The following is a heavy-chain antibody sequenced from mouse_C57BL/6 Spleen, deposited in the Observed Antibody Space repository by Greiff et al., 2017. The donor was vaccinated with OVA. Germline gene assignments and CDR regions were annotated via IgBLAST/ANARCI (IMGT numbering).Heavy chain of an antibody. CDR2: IRNKANGYTT. CDR1: GFTFTDYY. V-gene: IGHV7-3*01. CDR3: ARYRDDYDSYYAMDY. Sequence: EVQVVESGGGLVQPGGSLSLSCAASGFTFTDYYMSWVRQPPGKALEWLGFIRNKANGYTTEYSASVKGRFTISRDNSQSILYLQMNALRAEDSATYYCARYRDDYDSYYAMDYWGQGTSVTVSS. D-gene: IGHD2-4*01. J-gene: IGHJ4*01.